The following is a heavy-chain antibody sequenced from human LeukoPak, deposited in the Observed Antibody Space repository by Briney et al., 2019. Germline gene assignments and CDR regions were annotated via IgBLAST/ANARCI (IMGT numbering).Heavy chain of an antibody. CDR3: ARQRSRHYDYVWGSYRYYFDY. D-gene: IGHD3-16*02. CDR1: GGTFSSYA. J-gene: IGHJ4*02. V-gene: IGHV1-69*13. Sequence: SVKVSCKASGGTFSSYAISWVRQAPGQGLEWMGGIIPIFGTANYAQKFQGRVTITADESTSTAYMEPSSLRSEDTAVYYCARQRSRHYDYVWGSYRYYFDYWGQGTLVTVSS. CDR2: IIPIFGTA.